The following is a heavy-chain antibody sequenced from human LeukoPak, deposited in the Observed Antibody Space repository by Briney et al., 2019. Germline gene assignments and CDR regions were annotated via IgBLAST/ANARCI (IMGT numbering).Heavy chain of an antibody. CDR2: IYTSGST. D-gene: IGHD1-26*01. CDR3: ARWRGGTFLDYFDY. CDR1: GGSVSSGNYY. J-gene: IGHJ4*02. Sequence: SETLSLTCTVSGGSVSSGNYYWSWVRQPAGKGLEWIGRIYTSGSTDYNPSLKSRVTISADTSKNQFSLKLSSVTVADTAVYYCARWRGGTFLDYFDYWGQGTLVTVSS. V-gene: IGHV4-61*02.